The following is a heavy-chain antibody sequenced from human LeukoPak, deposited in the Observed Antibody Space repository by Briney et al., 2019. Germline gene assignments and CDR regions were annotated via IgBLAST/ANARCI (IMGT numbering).Heavy chain of an antibody. V-gene: IGHV4-59*01. CDR3: ARDRGYSSGPYDY. Sequence: SETLSLTCTVSGGSISSYYWSWIRQPPGKGLAWIGYIYYSGSTNYNPSLKSRVTISVDTSKNQFSLKLSSVTAADTAVYYCARDRGYSSGPYDYWGQGTLVTVSS. D-gene: IGHD6-19*01. CDR1: GGSISSYY. J-gene: IGHJ4*02. CDR2: IYYSGST.